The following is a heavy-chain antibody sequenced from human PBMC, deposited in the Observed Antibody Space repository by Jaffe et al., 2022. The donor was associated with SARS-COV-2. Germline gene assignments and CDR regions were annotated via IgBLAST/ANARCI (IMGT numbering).Heavy chain of an antibody. J-gene: IGHJ4*02. CDR3: ARDLKGASYRNFDY. D-gene: IGHD1-26*01. CDR2: IHNDGSTT. Sequence: EVQLVESGGGLIHPGGSLRLSCAASGFTFSDYVMHWVRQAPGKGLIWVSRIHNDGSTTAYADSVEGRFTISRNNAKNTLYLQVNSLRAEDTAVYYCARDLKGASYRNFDYWGRGTLVTVSS. CDR1: GFTFSDYV. V-gene: IGHV3-74*01.